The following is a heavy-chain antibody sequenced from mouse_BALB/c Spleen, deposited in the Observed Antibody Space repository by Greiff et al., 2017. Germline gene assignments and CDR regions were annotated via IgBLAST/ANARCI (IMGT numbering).Heavy chain of an antibody. Sequence: EVKVEESGGGLVQPGGSLKLSCAASGFTFSSYTMSWVRQTPEKRLEWVAYISNGGGSTYYPDTVKGRFTISRDNAKNTLYLQMSSLKSEDTAMYYCARRGITTAPYYYAMDYWGQGTSVTVSS. V-gene: IGHV5-12-2*01. CDR1: GFTFSSYT. D-gene: IGHD1-2*01. J-gene: IGHJ4*01. CDR3: ARRGITTAPYYYAMDY. CDR2: ISNGGGST.